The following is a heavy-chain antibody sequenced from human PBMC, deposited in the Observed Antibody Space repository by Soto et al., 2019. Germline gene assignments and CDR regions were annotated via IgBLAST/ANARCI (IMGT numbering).Heavy chain of an antibody. V-gene: IGHV2-5*01. CDR2: IFWNDEK. D-gene: IGHD5-12*01. CDR1: GFSLTTTGVG. CDR3: AHSWRSKREYSASQHNYYYYGMDV. J-gene: IGHJ6*02. Sequence: SGPTLVNPKQTLTLTCTFSGFSLTTTGVGVNWVRQPPGEALEWLALIFWNDEKRYSPSLRSRLTITKDTSKNQVVLAMTNMDPVDTATYYCAHSWRSKREYSASQHNYYYYGMDVWGQGTAVTVSS.